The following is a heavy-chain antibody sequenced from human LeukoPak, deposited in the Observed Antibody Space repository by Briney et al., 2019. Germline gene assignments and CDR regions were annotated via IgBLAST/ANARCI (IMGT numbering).Heavy chain of an antibody. CDR1: GGSITRYY. CDR2: INYSGST. Sequence: SSETLSLTCTVSGGSITRYYWSWIRQPPGKGLEWIWYINYSGSTNYNPSPKSRVNISVNTSKNQFSLKLSSVNAAETAVSYCARVVGRKGWFDPWGQGILVTVSS. V-gene: IGHV4-59*01. D-gene: IGHD2-15*01. J-gene: IGHJ5*02. CDR3: ARVVGRKGWFDP.